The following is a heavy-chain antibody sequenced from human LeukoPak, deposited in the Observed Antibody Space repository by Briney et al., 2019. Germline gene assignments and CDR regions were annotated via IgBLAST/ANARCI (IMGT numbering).Heavy chain of an antibody. CDR2: IYYSGST. CDR1: SGSISSYY. V-gene: IGHV4-59*01. D-gene: IGHD3-22*01. Sequence: SETLSLTCTVSSGSISSYYWSWIRQPPGKGLEWIGYIYYSGSTNYNPSLKSRVTISVDTSKNQFSLKLSSVTAADTAVYYCARSNVGYDSSGEYYYYYMDVWGKGTTVTVSS. CDR3: ARSNVGYDSSGEYYYYYMDV. J-gene: IGHJ6*03.